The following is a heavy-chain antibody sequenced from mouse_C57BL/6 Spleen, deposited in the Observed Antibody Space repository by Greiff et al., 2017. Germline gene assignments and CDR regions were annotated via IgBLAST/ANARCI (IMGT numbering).Heavy chain of an antibody. D-gene: IGHD2-4*01. J-gene: IGHJ1*03. Sequence: VQLQQSGAELVRPGASVKLSCTASGFNIKDYYMHWVKQRPEQGLEWIGRIDPEDGDTEYAPKFQGKATMTADTSSNTAYLQLSSLTSEDTAVYYCTKNYYDLYWYFDVWGTGTTVTVSS. CDR2: IDPEDGDT. CDR3: TKNYYDLYWYFDV. CDR1: GFNIKDYY. V-gene: IGHV14-1*01.